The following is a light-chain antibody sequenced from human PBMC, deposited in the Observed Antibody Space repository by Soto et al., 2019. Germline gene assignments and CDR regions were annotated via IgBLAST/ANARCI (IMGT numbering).Light chain of an antibody. J-gene: IGKJ1*01. CDR3: QQSYNTPRT. CDR1: QSVRSW. CDR2: AAS. Sequence: DIQMTQSPATLSASVGDRVTITCRASQSVRSWLSWYQQKPGKAPKLLIYAASSLQSGVPSRFSGSGSGTDFTLTINSLQPEDFATYYCQQSYNTPRTFGQGTKVDIK. V-gene: IGKV1-39*01.